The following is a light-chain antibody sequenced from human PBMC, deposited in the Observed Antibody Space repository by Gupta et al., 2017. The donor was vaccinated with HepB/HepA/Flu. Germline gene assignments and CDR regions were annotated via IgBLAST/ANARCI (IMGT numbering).Light chain of an antibody. CDR1: QSVSSN. CDR2: GAS. J-gene: IGKJ5*01. V-gene: IGKV3-15*01. Sequence: EIVMTQSPATLSVSPGERATLSCRASQSVSSNLAWYQQKPGQAPRLLIYGASTRATGIPARFSCSGFGTEFTLTISSPQSEDLAVYSCQQDDDWPLTFGQGTRLEIK. CDR3: QQDDDWPLT.